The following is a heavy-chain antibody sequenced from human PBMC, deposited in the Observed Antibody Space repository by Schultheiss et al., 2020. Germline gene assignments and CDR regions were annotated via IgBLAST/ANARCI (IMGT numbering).Heavy chain of an antibody. CDR3: ARADYYDTDYYYYGMDV. J-gene: IGHJ6*02. CDR2: IWYDGSNK. Sequence: GGSLRLSCAASGFTFSSYSMNWVRQAPGKGLEWVAVIWYDGSNKYYADSLKGRFTISRDNSKNTLYLQMNSLRAEDTAVYYCARADYYDTDYYYYGMDVWGQGTTVTVS. V-gene: IGHV3-33*08. CDR1: GFTFSSYS. D-gene: IGHD3-22*01.